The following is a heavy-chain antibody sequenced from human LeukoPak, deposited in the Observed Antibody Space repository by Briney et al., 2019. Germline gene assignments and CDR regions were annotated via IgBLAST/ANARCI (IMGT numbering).Heavy chain of an antibody. D-gene: IGHD3-10*01. CDR3: AKDDGSGYLISEYFQH. J-gene: IGHJ1*01. CDR2: ISGSGGST. Sequence: PGGSLRLSCAASGFTFSSYAMSWVRQAPGKGLEWVSAISGSGGSTYYADSVKGRFTISRDNSKNTPYLQMNSLRAEDTAVYYCAKDDGSGYLISEYFQHWGQGTLVTVSS. CDR1: GFTFSSYA. V-gene: IGHV3-23*01.